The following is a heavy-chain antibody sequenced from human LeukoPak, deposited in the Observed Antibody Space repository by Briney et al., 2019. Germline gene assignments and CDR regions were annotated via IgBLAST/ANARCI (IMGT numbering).Heavy chain of an antibody. Sequence: SETLSLTCTVSGGSISSYYWSWIRQPPGKGLEWIGYIYYSGSTNYNPSLKSRVTISVDTSKNQFSLKLSSVTAADTAVYYCARADFGVVISDNWFDPWGQGTLVTVSS. D-gene: IGHD3-3*01. CDR3: ARADFGVVISDNWFDP. V-gene: IGHV4-59*01. CDR1: GGSISSYY. J-gene: IGHJ5*02. CDR2: IYYSGST.